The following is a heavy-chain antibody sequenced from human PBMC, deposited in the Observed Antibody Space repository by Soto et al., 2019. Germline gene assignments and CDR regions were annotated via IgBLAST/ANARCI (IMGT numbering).Heavy chain of an antibody. CDR3: ARMGLHLGELSRNGLDP. D-gene: IGHD3-16*02. Sequence: QVQLQESGPGLVKPSQTLSLSCSISGGSITSANYYWTWIRLFPGKGLEWIGYSYSSGTTHYNPSLKSRATISLDTTINQFSLEVKSATAADTAVYYCARMGLHLGELSRNGLDPWGQGSLVTVSS. J-gene: IGHJ5*02. CDR1: GGSITSANYY. CDR2: SYSSGTT. V-gene: IGHV4-31*03.